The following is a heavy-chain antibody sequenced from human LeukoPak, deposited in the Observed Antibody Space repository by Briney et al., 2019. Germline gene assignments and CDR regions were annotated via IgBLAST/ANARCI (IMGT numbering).Heavy chain of an antibody. CDR2: IWYDGSTK. J-gene: IGHJ4*02. D-gene: IGHD6-19*01. Sequence: GGSLRLSCAASGFTFSSYVMLWVRQAPGKGLEWVTVIWYDGSTKYYADSVKGRFIISRDNSKNTLYLQMNSLRAEDTAVYYCAREDYGIAVAGSYRPPDYWGQGTLVTVSS. V-gene: IGHV3-33*01. CDR1: GFTFSSYV. CDR3: AREDYGIAVAGSYRPPDY.